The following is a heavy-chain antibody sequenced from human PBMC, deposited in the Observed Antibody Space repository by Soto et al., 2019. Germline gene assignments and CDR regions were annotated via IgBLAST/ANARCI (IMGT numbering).Heavy chain of an antibody. J-gene: IGHJ5*02. Sequence: QLHLRESGPGLVKPSETLSLTCTVSGGSITSSSYYWGWIRQPPGKGLEWIGSIYYSGSTYYNPSLNSRVTISVDTSKNQFSLKLSSVTAADTAVYYCATQEVGGSYVYTFDPWGQGTLVTVSS. V-gene: IGHV4-39*01. CDR3: ATQEVGGSYVYTFDP. D-gene: IGHD1-26*01. CDR1: GGSITSSSYY. CDR2: IYYSGST.